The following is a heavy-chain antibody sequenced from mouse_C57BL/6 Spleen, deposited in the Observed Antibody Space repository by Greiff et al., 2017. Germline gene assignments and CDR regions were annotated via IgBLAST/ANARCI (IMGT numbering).Heavy chain of an antibody. CDR2: IWSGGST. CDR3: ARTRGAMDY. CDR1: GFSLTSHG. Sequence: VKLMESGPGLVQPSQSLSITCTVSGFSLTSHGVHWVRQSPGKGLEWLGVIWSGGSTDNNAAFISRLSISKDNSTSQDFFKMNSLQADDSAIYCCARTRGAMDYWGQGTSVTVSS. J-gene: IGHJ4*01. V-gene: IGHV2-2*01.